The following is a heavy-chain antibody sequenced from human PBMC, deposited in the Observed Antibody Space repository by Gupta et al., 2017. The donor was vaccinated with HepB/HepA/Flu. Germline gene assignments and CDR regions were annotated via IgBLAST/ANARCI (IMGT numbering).Heavy chain of an antibody. D-gene: IGHD3-10*01. Sequence: VQLVQPGAERKKPGASVKVACKTSGYTFPDYYLHWVRQAPGQGLEWMGWINPNSGRTNFVQKFQGRVTTTRDTSISTAYMEVTRLKSDDTAVYYCARGEGVTTPYYYYMDFWGKGTTVTVS. V-gene: IGHV1-2*02. J-gene: IGHJ6*03. CDR1: GYTFPDYY. CDR2: INPNSGRT. CDR3: ARGEGVTTPYYYYMDF.